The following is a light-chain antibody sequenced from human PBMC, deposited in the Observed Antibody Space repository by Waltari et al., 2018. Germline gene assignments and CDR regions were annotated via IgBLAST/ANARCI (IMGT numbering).Light chain of an antibody. Sequence: QSVLTQPPSVSGAPGQRVTISCTGSSSNIGAGYDVHWYQQLPGTAPKLLIYGNYNQPSGVPDRFSVSKSGTSASLAITGLQAEDEANYYCQSYDSSLSAYVVFGGGTKLTVL. CDR1: SSNIGAGYD. V-gene: IGLV1-40*01. CDR3: QSYDSSLSAYVV. J-gene: IGLJ2*01. CDR2: GNY.